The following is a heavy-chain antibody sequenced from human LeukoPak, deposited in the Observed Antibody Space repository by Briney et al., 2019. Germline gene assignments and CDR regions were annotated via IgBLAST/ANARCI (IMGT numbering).Heavy chain of an antibody. CDR1: GFTFSSYG. J-gene: IGHJ4*02. Sequence: GGSLRLSCAASGFTFSSYGMHWVRQAPGKGLEWVAVITYDGSNKYYADSVKGRFTISRDNSKNTLYLQMNSLRAEDTAVYYCAREDHAYSSSWYLHYWGQGTLVTVSS. CDR3: AREDHAYSSSWYLHY. D-gene: IGHD6-13*01. CDR2: ITYDGSNK. V-gene: IGHV3-30*03.